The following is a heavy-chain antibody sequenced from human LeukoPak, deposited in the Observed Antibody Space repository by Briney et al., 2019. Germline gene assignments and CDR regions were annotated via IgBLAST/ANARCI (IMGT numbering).Heavy chain of an antibody. D-gene: IGHD3-10*01. V-gene: IGHV4-34*01. CDR2: INHSGNT. CDR1: GGSFSVYY. CDR3: ARRGGSGRSFDI. Sequence: SETLSLTCAVYGGSFSVYYWGWIRQPPGKGLEWIGEINHSGNTNYNPSLKSRVAISVDTSKNQLSLKLNSVTAADTAVYYCARRGGSGRSFDIWGQGTMVTVSS. J-gene: IGHJ3*02.